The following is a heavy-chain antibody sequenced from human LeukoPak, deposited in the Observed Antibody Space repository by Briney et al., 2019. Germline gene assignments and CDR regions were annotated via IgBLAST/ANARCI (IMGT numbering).Heavy chain of an antibody. D-gene: IGHD1-1*01. CDR1: GGSISSYY. J-gene: IGHJ4*02. CDR2: IYYSGST. CDR3: ARDQGTLTDY. Sequence: SETLSLTCTVSGGSISSYYWSWIRQPPGKGLEWIGYIYYSGSTNYNPSLKSRVTISVDTSKNQFSLKLSSVTAADTAVYYCARDQGTLTDYWGQGTLVTVSS. V-gene: IGHV4-59*01.